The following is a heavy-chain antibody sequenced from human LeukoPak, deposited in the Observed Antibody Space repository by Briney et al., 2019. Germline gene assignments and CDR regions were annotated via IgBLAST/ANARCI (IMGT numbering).Heavy chain of an antibody. D-gene: IGHD5-18*01. J-gene: IGHJ4*02. CDR3: AREDSSMVLSLDY. CDR1: AFTFSRDD. CDR2: ISGNGAGT. Sequence: GGSLRLSYAASAFTFSRDDMAWVRQPPGKRPEWISSISGNGAGTHYIDSVRGRFIISRDNAKNTVYLQMNSLRAEDTAIYYCAREDSSMVLSLDYWGQGTLVTVSS. V-gene: IGHV3-23*01.